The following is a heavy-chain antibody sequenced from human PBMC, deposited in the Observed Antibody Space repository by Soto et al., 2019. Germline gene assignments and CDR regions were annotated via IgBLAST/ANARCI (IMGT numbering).Heavy chain of an antibody. J-gene: IGHJ6*02. V-gene: IGHV1-69*01. CDR2: IIPIFGTA. D-gene: IGHD5-18*01. CDR3: ARDPDTAMVRDVMDV. Sequence: QVQLVQSGAEVKNPESSVKVSCKASGGTFSSYAISWVRQAPGQGLEWLGGIIPIFGTANYAQKFQGRVTITADESTSTAYMELSSLRSEDTAVYYGARDPDTAMVRDVMDVWGQGNTVTVSS. CDR1: GGTFSSYA.